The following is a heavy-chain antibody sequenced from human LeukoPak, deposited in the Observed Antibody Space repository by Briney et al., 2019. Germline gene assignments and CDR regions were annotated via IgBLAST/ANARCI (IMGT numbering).Heavy chain of an antibody. D-gene: IGHD2-2*01. V-gene: IGHV3-30*02. CDR3: AKPLGGSCLFDR. CDR2: IRYDGSNK. J-gene: IGHJ4*02. Sequence: GGSLRLSCAASGFTFSSYGVHWVRQAPGKGLEWVAFIRYDGSNKYYADSVKGRFTISRDNSKKILYLQMDSLRPEDTAVYYCAKPLGGSCLFDRWGQGTLVTVSS. CDR1: GFTFSSYG.